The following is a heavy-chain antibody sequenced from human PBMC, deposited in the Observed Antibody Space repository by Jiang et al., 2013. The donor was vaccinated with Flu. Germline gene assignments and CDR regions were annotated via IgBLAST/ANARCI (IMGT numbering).Heavy chain of an antibody. CDR1: GYTFTSYA. J-gene: IGHJ4*02. CDR2: INGGNGNT. Sequence: KVSCKASGYTFTSYAMHWVRQAPGQRLEWMGWINGGNGNTKYSQKFQGRVTITRDTSATTAYMELSSLRSEDTAVYYCATGSRRDYWGQGTLVTVSS. CDR3: ATGSRRDY. V-gene: IGHV1-3*01. D-gene: IGHD6-13*01.